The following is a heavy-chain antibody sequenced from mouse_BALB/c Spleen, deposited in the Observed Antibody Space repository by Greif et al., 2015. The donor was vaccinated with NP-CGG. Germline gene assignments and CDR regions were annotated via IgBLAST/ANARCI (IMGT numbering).Heavy chain of an antibody. V-gene: IGHV1S81*02. Sequence: VQGVESGAELVKPGASVKLSCKASGYTFTSYYMYWVKQRPGQGLEWIGEINPTNGGTNFNEKFKSKATLTVDKSSSTAYMQLSSLTSEDSAVYYCTRSGYYFWFAYWGQGTLVTVSA. J-gene: IGHJ3*01. CDR1: GYTFTSYY. D-gene: IGHD2-3*01. CDR2: INPTNGGT. CDR3: TRSGYYFWFAY.